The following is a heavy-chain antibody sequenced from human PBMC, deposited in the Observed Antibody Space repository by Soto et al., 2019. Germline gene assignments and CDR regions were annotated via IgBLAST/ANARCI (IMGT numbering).Heavy chain of an antibody. CDR2: INPSGGST. V-gene: IGHV1-46*01. D-gene: IGHD3-22*01. Sequence: ASVKVSCKASGYTFTSYYMHWVRHAPGQGLEWMGIINPSGGSTSYAQKFQGRVTMTRDTSTSTVYMELSSLRSEDTAVYYCARDRYYDSSGYYPDYFDYWGQGTLVTVSS. J-gene: IGHJ4*02. CDR1: GYTFTSYY. CDR3: ARDRYYDSSGYYPDYFDY.